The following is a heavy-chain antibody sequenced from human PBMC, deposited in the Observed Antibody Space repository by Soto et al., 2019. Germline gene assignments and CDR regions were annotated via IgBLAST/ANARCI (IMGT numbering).Heavy chain of an antibody. Sequence: QVQLVESGGGVVQPGRSLRLSCAASGFTFSSYAMHWVRQAPGKGLEWVAVISYDGSNKYYADSVKGRFTISRDNSKNTLYLQMNSLRAEDTAVYYCARDPYWHCSGGSCYTGWFDPWGQGTLVTVSS. CDR2: ISYDGSNK. V-gene: IGHV3-30-3*01. D-gene: IGHD2-15*01. J-gene: IGHJ5*02. CDR3: ARDPYWHCSGGSCYTGWFDP. CDR1: GFTFSSYA.